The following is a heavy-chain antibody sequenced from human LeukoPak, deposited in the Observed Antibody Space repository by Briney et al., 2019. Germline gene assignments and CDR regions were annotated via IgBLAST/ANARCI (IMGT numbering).Heavy chain of an antibody. Sequence: SVKVSCKASGGTFSSYAISWVRQAPGQGLEWMGGIIPIFGTANYAQKFQGRVTITRNTSISTAYMELSSLRSEDTAVYYCARELGEQQLVRGDWFDPWGQGTLVTVSS. D-gene: IGHD6-13*01. CDR1: GGTFSSYA. J-gene: IGHJ5*02. CDR3: ARELGEQQLVRGDWFDP. CDR2: IIPIFGTA. V-gene: IGHV1-69*05.